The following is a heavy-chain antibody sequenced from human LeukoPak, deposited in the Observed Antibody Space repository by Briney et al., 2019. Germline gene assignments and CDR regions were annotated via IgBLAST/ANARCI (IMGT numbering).Heavy chain of an antibody. Sequence: SETLSLTCTVSGGSISSSSYFWGWIRQPPGKGLEWIGSIYYSGSTYYNPSLKSRVTISVDTSKNQFSLKLSSVTAADTAVYYCASFIDSSGYLWGQGTLVTVSS. CDR2: IYYSGST. CDR1: GGSISSSSYF. D-gene: IGHD3-22*01. V-gene: IGHV4-39*07. CDR3: ASFIDSSGYL. J-gene: IGHJ5*02.